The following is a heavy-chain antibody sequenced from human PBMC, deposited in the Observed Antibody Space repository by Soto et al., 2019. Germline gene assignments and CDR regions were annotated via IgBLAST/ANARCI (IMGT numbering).Heavy chain of an antibody. CDR2: ISGSGGST. Sequence: EVQLLESGGGLVQPGGSLRLSCAASGFTFSSYAMSWVRQAPGKGLEWVSAISGSGGSTYYADSVKGRFTISRDNSKSTLFLQMNSLRAEDTAVYYCVKDRMSYNSVWDPFDVWGQGTLVTVFS. D-gene: IGHD3-10*01. CDR3: VKDRMSYNSVWDPFDV. CDR1: GFTFSSYA. J-gene: IGHJ3*01. V-gene: IGHV3-23*01.